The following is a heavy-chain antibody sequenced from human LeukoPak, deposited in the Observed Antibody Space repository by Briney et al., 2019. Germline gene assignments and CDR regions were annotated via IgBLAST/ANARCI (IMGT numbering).Heavy chain of an antibody. D-gene: IGHD6-19*01. CDR2: IYTTGKT. V-gene: IGHV4-61*02. CDR3: ARDSGSGTYY. Sequence: SQTLSLTCTVSGGSISSASYYWNWLRQPAGKGLEWIGCIYTTGKTNYNPSLKSRVTISVDTSKNQFSLKLTSVTAADTAVYYCARDSGSGTYYWGQGSLITVSS. CDR1: GGSISSASYY. J-gene: IGHJ4*02.